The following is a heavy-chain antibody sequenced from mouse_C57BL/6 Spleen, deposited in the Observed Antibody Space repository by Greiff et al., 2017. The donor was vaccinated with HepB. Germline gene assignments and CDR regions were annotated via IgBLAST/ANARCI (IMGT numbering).Heavy chain of an antibody. CDR3: ASWDACFAY. J-gene: IGHJ3*01. CDR2: IDPSDSYT. V-gene: IGHV1-50*01. Sequence: VQLQQPGAELVKPGASVKLSCKASGYTFTSYWMQWVKQRPGQGLEWIGEIDPSDSYTNYNQKFKGKATLTVDTSSSTAYMQLSSLTSEDSAVYYCASWDACFAYWGQGTLVTVSA. D-gene: IGHD4-1*01. CDR1: GYTFTSYW.